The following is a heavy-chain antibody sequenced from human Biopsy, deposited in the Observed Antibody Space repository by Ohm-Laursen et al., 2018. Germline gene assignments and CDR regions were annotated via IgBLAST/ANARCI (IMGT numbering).Heavy chain of an antibody. D-gene: IGHD2-15*01. CDR1: GYTFTGQY. V-gene: IGHV1-2*02. CDR3: AKGQDLRGGAEYFQH. CDR2: INPPSGTT. J-gene: IGHJ1*01. Sequence: SVKVSCKASGYTFTGQYLHWVRQVPGPGLEWMGWINPPSGTTKFAQDFQGRVTMTRDTSITTAYMELRRLRSDDTAVYYCAKGQDLRGGAEYFQHWGQGALVTVSS.